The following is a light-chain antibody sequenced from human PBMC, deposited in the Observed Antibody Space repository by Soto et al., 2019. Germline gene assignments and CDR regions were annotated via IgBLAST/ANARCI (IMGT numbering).Light chain of an antibody. V-gene: IGKV1-39*01. CDR1: QNIRSY. CDR2: AAT. J-gene: IGKJ1*01. Sequence: DIQMTQSPSSLSASVGDRVTITCRASQNIRSYLNWYQQKPGKAPELLMYAATSLRSGVPSRFSGRGSGTYFTLTISSLQPEDLAVYFCQQSYGTPWTFGQGTEVEIK. CDR3: QQSYGTPWT.